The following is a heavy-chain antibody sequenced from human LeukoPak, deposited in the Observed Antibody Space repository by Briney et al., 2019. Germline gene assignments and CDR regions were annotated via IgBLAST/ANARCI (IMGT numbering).Heavy chain of an antibody. Sequence: SETLSLTCTVSGGSISSGGYYWSWIRQPPGKGLEWIGYIYYSGSTYYNPSLKSRVTISVDTSKNQFSLKLSSVTAADTAVYYCARGSVYYYDSSGFDYWGQGTLVTVSS. J-gene: IGHJ4*02. CDR3: ARGSVYYYDSSGFDY. D-gene: IGHD3-22*01. V-gene: IGHV4-30-4*01. CDR2: IYYSGST. CDR1: GGSISSGGYY.